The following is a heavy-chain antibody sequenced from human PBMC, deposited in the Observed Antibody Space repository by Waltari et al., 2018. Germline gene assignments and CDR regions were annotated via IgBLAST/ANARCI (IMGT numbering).Heavy chain of an antibody. CDR3: AKETQSDGNAGLEF. CDR2: ISFDGYNK. CDR1: GFSFSACG. D-gene: IGHD1-1*01. Sequence: HVHIVESGGAVVQPGRSLRLSCSASGFSFSACGMHWVRQAPGKGLEWVALISFDGYNKFYVDSVQGRFTISRDNSKNLMYLEMRDLRSEDTATYYCAKETQSDGNAGLEFWGQGTVATVSS. V-gene: IGHV3-30*18. J-gene: IGHJ4*02.